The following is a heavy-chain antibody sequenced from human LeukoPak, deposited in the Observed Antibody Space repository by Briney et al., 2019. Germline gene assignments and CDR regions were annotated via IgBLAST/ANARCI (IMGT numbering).Heavy chain of an antibody. Sequence: ASVKVSCKASGYTFTSYGISWVRQAPGQGLEWMGWISTYNGNTNYAQKLQGRVTMTTDTSTSTAYMELRSLRSDDTAVYYCARDQLSRGVWFDPWGQGTLVAVSS. CDR3: ARDQLSRGVWFDP. D-gene: IGHD1-1*01. V-gene: IGHV1-18*01. CDR2: ISTYNGNT. J-gene: IGHJ5*02. CDR1: GYTFTSYG.